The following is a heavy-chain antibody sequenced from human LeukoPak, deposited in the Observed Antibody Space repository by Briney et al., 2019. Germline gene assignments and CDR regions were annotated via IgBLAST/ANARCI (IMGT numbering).Heavy chain of an antibody. Sequence: GASVKVSCKASEYTFTSYYMHWVRQAPGQGLEWMGMINPSGGSTSYAQKFQGRVTMTRDTSTSTVYMELSSLRSEDTAVYYCARAEVGATHLDYWGQGTLVTVSS. CDR3: ARAEVGATHLDY. D-gene: IGHD1-26*01. CDR1: EYTFTSYY. J-gene: IGHJ4*02. V-gene: IGHV1-46*01. CDR2: INPSGGST.